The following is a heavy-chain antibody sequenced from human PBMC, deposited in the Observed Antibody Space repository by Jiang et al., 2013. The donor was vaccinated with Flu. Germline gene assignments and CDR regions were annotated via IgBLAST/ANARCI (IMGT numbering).Heavy chain of an antibody. CDR3: AREVRNSYANPEPHFDY. V-gene: IGHV1-46*01. CDR2: INPSGGST. J-gene: IGHJ4*02. D-gene: IGHD5-18*01. CDR1: GYTFTSYY. Sequence: SGAEVKKPGASVKVSCKASGYTFTSYYMHWVRQAPGQGLEWMGIINPSGGSTSYAQKFQGRVTMTRDTSTSTAYMELSSLRSEDTAVYYCAREVRNSYANPEPHFDYWGQGTLVTVSS.